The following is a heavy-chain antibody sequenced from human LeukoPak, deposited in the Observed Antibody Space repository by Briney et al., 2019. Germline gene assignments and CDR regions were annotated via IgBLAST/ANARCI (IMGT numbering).Heavy chain of an antibody. V-gene: IGHV3-30*18. J-gene: IGHJ4*02. D-gene: IGHD6-19*01. CDR3: AKETGSGGAFDY. CDR2: IGDDQ. CDR1: GFTFSSYG. Sequence: GGSLRLSCAASGFTFSSYGIHWVRQAPGKGLEWVAVIGDDQFYAESVKGQFTISRDDSKNTLYLQMNSLRAEDTAVYYCAKETGSGGAFDYWGQGTLVTVSS.